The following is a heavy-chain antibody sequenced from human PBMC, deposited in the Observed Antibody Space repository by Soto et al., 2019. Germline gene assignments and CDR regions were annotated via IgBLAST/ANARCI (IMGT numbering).Heavy chain of an antibody. CDR1: GLPHNNFA. Sequence: EVQLLESGGGLAQPGGSLRLSCTASGLPHNNFAMMWVRQAPGKGLECVAGIYGSGRGIEYADSVKGRFTISRDNSKNMVYLQMNSLRAEDTAVYYCAKTGSGWYFDYWGQGTLVTVSS. CDR3: AKTGSGWYFDY. J-gene: IGHJ4*02. D-gene: IGHD6-19*01. CDR2: IYGSGRGI. V-gene: IGHV3-23*05.